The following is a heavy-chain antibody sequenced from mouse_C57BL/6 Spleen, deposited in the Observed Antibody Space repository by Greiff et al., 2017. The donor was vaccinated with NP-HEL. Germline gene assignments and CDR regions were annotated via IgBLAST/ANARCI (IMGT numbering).Heavy chain of an antibody. CDR2: IRNKANGYTT. D-gene: IGHD1-1*01. CDR1: GFTFTDYY. CDR3: ARYLHYYYGSTPYYFDY. V-gene: IGHV7-3*01. J-gene: IGHJ2*01. Sequence: EVKLVESGGGLVQPGGSLSLSCAASGFTFTDYYMSWVRQPPGKALEWLGFIRNKANGYTTEYSASVKGRFTISRDKSPSIIYIPMNALRTEASATYYCARYLHYYYGSTPYYFDYWGQGTTLTVSA.